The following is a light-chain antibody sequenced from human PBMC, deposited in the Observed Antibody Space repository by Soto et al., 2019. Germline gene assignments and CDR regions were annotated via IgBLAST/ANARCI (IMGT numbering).Light chain of an antibody. V-gene: IGKV4-1*01. CDR3: QHYYSTPYT. CDR1: QSVLYSSTNKNY. Sequence: DIVMTQSPDSLAVSLGERATINCKSSQSVLYSSTNKNYLAWYQQKPGKPPKLLIYWASTRESGVPDRFSGSGSGTDFTLTISSLQAEDVAVYYCQHYYSTPYTFGQGTKLEIK. CDR2: WAS. J-gene: IGKJ2*01.